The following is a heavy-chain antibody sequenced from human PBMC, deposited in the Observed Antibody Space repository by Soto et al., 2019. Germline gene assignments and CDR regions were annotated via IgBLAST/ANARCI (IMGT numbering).Heavy chain of an antibody. CDR3: VRGQRGGFDL. CDR2: IQNDASLT. V-gene: IGHV3-74*01. CDR1: EFTFDNYW. Sequence: LVESGGGLVQSGGSLGLSLAASEFTFDNYWWHWVRQVPGKGLLWFSHIQNDASLTTYADSVKGRFIISRDNAKNTLYLQMNGLRVEDTAVYFCVRGQRGGFDLWGQGTMVTVSS. J-gene: IGHJ3*01. D-gene: IGHD2-15*01.